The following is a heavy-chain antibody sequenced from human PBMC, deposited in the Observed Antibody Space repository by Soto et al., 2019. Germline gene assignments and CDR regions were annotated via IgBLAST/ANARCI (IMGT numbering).Heavy chain of an antibody. CDR2: LYYGENT. D-gene: IGHD3-9*01. J-gene: IGHJ4*02. CDR1: GGAVSSNNNY. Sequence: TSETLSLTCSVFGGAVSSNNNYWGWIRQSPRKGLEWIANLYYGENTYYSPTLRSRVTISVDTSKSQFSLKLSSMTAADTGVYYCVRFWPPPDYKILTVYSDAFDYWGQGILVTVSS. CDR3: VRFWPPPDYKILTVYSDAFDY. V-gene: IGHV4-39*01.